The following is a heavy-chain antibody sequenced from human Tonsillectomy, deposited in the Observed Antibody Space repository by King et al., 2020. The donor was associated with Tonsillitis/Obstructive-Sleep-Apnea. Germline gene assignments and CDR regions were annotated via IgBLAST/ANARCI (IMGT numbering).Heavy chain of an antibody. V-gene: IGHV3-33*01. CDR1: GFRFRSFG. Sequence: VQLVESGGGMVQPGRSLRLSCAAAGFRFRSFGIHWVRQAPGKGLEWVAVIWYDGSNRYYTDSVKGRFTISRDNSKNVLYLQMNSLTAEDTAVYYCARDNSSSSAFDHWGQGSLVTVSS. J-gene: IGHJ4*02. D-gene: IGHD6-6*01. CDR3: ARDNSSSSAFDH. CDR2: IWYDGSNR.